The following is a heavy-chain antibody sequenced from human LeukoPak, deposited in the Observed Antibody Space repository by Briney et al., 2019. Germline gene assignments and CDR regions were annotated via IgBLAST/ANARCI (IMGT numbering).Heavy chain of an antibody. CDR1: GYTFTGYY. D-gene: IGHD1-14*01. CDR3: ARSRGKPNYFDY. Sequence: ASVKVSCKASGYTFTGYYMHWVRQAPGQGLEWMGWINPNSGGTNYAQKFQGRVTMTGDTSISTAYMELSRLRSDDTAVYYCARSRGKPNYFDYWGQGTLVTVSS. CDR2: INPNSGGT. J-gene: IGHJ4*02. V-gene: IGHV1-2*02.